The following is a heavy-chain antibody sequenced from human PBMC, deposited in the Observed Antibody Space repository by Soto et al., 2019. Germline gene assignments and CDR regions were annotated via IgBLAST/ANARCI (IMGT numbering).Heavy chain of an antibody. CDR3: ARQLVI. V-gene: IGHV4-59*08. CDR2: IYYSGST. J-gene: IGHJ4*02. Sequence: QVRLQESGPGLVKPSETLSLTCTVSGDSISNYYWTWIRQPPGKGLEWIGNIYYSGSTNYNSSLKSRVTMSVDTSKNQFSLNLSSVTAADTAVYYCARQLVIWGQGTLVTVSS. CDR1: GDSISNYY.